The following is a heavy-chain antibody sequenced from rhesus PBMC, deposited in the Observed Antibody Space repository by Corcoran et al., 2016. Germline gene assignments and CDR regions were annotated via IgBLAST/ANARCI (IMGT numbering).Heavy chain of an antibody. CDR3: TRGGNEAGDY. V-gene: IGHV3-59*01. J-gene: IGHJ4*01. D-gene: IGHD3-9*01. CDR2: IRNDGGST. Sequence: EVQLVESGGGLAKPGGSLRRSCAASGFIFSDYYIHWVRQASGRGLEWVSRIRNDGGSTWYADSVKGRFTISREIAKNTLYLQMDSLRAEDTAVYYCTRGGNEAGDYWGQGVLVTVSS. CDR1: GFIFSDYY.